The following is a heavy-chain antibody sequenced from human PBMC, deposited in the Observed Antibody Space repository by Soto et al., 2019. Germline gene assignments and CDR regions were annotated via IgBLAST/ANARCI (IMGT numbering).Heavy chain of an antibody. Sequence: GGSLRLSCAASGFTFSSYGMHWVRQAPGKGLEWVAVIWYDGSNKYYADSVKGRSTISRDNSKNTLYLQMNSLRAEDTAVYYCARDAYYGSGSYPSFDYWGQGTLVTVSS. CDR1: GFTFSSYG. V-gene: IGHV3-33*01. CDR3: ARDAYYGSGSYPSFDY. CDR2: IWYDGSNK. D-gene: IGHD3-10*01. J-gene: IGHJ4*02.